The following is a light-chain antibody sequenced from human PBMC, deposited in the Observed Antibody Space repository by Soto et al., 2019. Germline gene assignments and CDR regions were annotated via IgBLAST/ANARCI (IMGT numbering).Light chain of an antibody. CDR1: RSNIGAVYD. V-gene: IGLV1-40*01. CDR3: QSYDSSLSGYVV. Sequence: QSVLTQPPSVSGAPGQRVTISCTGGRSNIGAVYDVHWYQQLPGTAPKLLIYGNSNRPSGVPDRFSGSKSGTSASLAITGLQAEDEADYYCQSYDSSLSGYVVFGGGTKLTVL. CDR2: GNS. J-gene: IGLJ2*01.